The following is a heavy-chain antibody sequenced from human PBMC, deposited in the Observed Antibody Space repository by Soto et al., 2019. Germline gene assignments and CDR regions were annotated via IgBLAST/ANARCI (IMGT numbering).Heavy chain of an antibody. Sequence: QVHLVESGGGVVQPGRSLRLSCAASGFSFSSFAMHWVRQTPGKGLEWVARISYDGYFKHYGDSVKGRFTISRDSSNSTVPLQMNSLRLEDTAIYYCAKDGFEDYSLDVWGQGTMVTVSS. CDR2: ISYDGYFK. J-gene: IGHJ6*02. D-gene: IGHD3-10*01. V-gene: IGHV3-30*18. CDR3: AKDGFEDYSLDV. CDR1: GFSFSSFA.